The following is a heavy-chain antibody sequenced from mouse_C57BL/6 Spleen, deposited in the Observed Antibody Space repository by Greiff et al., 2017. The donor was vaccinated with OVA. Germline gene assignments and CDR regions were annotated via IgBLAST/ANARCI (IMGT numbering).Heavy chain of an antibody. J-gene: IGHJ1*03. Sequence: EVQGVESGGGLVKPGGSLKLSCAASGFTFSDYGMHWVRQAPEKGLEWVAYISSCSSTIYYADTVKGRFTISRDNAKNTLFMQMTSLRSEDTALCYCAREYGSSHGYFDVWGTGTTVTVSS. V-gene: IGHV5-17*01. CDR3: AREYGSSHGYFDV. CDR2: ISSCSSTI. D-gene: IGHD1-1*01. CDR1: GFTFSDYG.